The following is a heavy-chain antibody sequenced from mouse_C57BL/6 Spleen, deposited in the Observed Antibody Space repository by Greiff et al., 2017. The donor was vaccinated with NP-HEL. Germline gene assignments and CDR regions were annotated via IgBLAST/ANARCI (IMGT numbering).Heavy chain of an antibody. CDR2: ISNSGST. Sequence: EVKLQESGPGLVKPSQSLSLTCTVTGYSITSGYGWNWIRQIPGNKREWMGDISNSGSTNYTPSLKSRISITRDTSKNQFFLQLNSVTTEDTATYYCARTARIKYWGQGTPLTVSS. J-gene: IGHJ2*01. CDR1: GYSITSGYG. V-gene: IGHV3-2*02. CDR3: ARTARIKY. D-gene: IGHD1-2*01.